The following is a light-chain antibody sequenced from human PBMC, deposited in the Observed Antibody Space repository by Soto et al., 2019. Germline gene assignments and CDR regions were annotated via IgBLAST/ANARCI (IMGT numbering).Light chain of an antibody. Sequence: QSALTQPPSASGSPGQSVTISCTGTSSDVGGYNYVSWYQQHPGKAPKVLIYGVTKRPSGVPDRFSGSKSGNTASLTVSGLQEEDEADYYCSSYADNNYVFGSGTKLTVL. J-gene: IGLJ1*01. V-gene: IGLV2-8*01. CDR1: SSDVGGYNY. CDR2: GVT. CDR3: SSYADNNYV.